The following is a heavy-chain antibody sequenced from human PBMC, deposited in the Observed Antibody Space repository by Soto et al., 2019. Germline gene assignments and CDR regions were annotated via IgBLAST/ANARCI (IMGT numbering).Heavy chain of an antibody. D-gene: IGHD3-3*01. V-gene: IGHV1-69*04. CDR1: GGTFSSYT. J-gene: IGHJ6*02. Sequence: VASVKVSCKASGGTFSSYTISWVRQAPGQGLEWMGRIIPILGIANYAQKFQGRVTITADESTSTAYMELSSLRSEDTAVYYCARDMGVVMSDVWGQGTTVTVSS. CDR3: ARDMGVVMSDV. CDR2: IIPILGIA.